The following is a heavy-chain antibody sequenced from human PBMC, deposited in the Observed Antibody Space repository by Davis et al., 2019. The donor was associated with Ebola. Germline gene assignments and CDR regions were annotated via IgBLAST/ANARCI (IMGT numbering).Heavy chain of an antibody. CDR1: GLTFSAYG. J-gene: IGHJ4*02. V-gene: IGHV3-33*01. CDR2: IWYDGSKK. D-gene: IGHD3-3*01. CDR3: ARDRESYDFWSGYFDY. Sequence: GESLKISCAASGLTFSAYGMHWVRQAPGKGLEWVAIIWYDGSKKYYADSVRGRFTISRDNSKNTVYLQMNSLRAEDTAVYYCARDRESYDFWSGYFDYWGQGTLVTVSS.